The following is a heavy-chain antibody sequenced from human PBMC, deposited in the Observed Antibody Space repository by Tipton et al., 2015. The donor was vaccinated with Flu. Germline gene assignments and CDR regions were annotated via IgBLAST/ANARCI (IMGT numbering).Heavy chain of an antibody. V-gene: IGHV4-38-2*01. CDR3: ARRDYSNYVSEPKNWFDP. Sequence: TLSLTRSVSGDSISSDFYWAWIRQFPGKGLEWIGTVSRTGSTIYNPSLKSRVTISIDTSKNQLSLNMRSVTAADMAVYYCARRDYSNYVSEPKNWFDPWGQGALVTVSS. D-gene: IGHD4-11*01. CDR2: VSRTGST. J-gene: IGHJ5*02. CDR1: GDSISSDFY.